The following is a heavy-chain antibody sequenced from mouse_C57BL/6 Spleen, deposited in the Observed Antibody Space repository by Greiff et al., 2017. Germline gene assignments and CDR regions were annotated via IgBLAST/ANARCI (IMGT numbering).Heavy chain of an antibody. V-gene: IGHV14-4*01. D-gene: IGHD2-5*01. CDR3: TTSNYSNYFFAY. CDR1: GFNIKDDY. Sequence: VQLQQSGAELVRPGASVKLSCTASGFNIKDDYMHWVKQRPEQGLEWIGWIDPENGDTEYASKFQGKATITADTSSNTAYLQLSSLTSEDTAVXYCTTSNYSNYFFAYWGQGTLVTVSA. CDR2: IDPENGDT. J-gene: IGHJ3*01.